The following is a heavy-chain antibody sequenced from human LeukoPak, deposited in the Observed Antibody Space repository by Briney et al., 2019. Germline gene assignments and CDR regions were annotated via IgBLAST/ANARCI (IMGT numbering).Heavy chain of an antibody. CDR2: IASSGYCT. CDR3: AKGTDNTGRQNFDI. J-gene: IGHJ4*02. V-gene: IGHV3-23*01. CDR1: VFTFTSYA. D-gene: IGHD2-8*02. Sequence: GGSLRLSCDASVFTFTSYAIHGVRRAPGKGLECVSSIASSGYCTFYRDSVSGRFTISRDNTKNVVFLHIESLKRADSALYFCAKGTDNTGRQNFDIWGQGTLVTVSS.